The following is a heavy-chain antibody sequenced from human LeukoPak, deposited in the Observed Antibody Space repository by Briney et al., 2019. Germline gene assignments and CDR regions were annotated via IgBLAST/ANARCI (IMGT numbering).Heavy chain of an antibody. Sequence: GGSLRLSCVVSGFTFNRCWMNWVRQAPGKGLEWVAHINPDGRDTYYVDSVKGRFTISRDNAQNSMYLQMNSLRVEDTADYYCTSWGDTTAEYFQRWGQGTLVTVSS. CDR1: GFTFNRCW. CDR3: TSWGDTTAEYFQR. J-gene: IGHJ1*01. V-gene: IGHV3-7*01. D-gene: IGHD2-21*02. CDR2: INPDGRDT.